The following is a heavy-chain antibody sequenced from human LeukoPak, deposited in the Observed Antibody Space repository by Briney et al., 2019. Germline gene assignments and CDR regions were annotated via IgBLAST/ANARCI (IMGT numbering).Heavy chain of an antibody. D-gene: IGHD6-13*01. V-gene: IGHV3-74*01. J-gene: IGHJ4*02. CDR3: AKDQSGGIAAAGHLDY. CDR1: GFTFSSYW. CDR2: IKSDGSST. Sequence: GGSLRLTCAASGFTFSSYWMHWVRQAPGKGPVWVSRIKSDGSSTNYADSVKGRFTISRDNAKNTLYLQMNSLRAEDTAVYYCAKDQSGGIAAAGHLDYWGQGTLVTVSS.